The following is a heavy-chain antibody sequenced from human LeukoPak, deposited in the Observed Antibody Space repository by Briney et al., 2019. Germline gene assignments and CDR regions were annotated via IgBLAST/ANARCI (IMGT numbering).Heavy chain of an antibody. Sequence: PSGTLCLTCTVSGGSISSYYGSCIRQPPGNGLEWFGDIYDIGNTYDNPSLKTRVTKSLDTSKTQFSLKVISVTAADTAVYYCARDFGHIAQTAFDIWGQGTMVTVSS. CDR3: ARDFGHIAQTAFDI. J-gene: IGHJ3*02. V-gene: IGHV4-59*12. CDR2: IYDIGNT. CDR1: GGSISSYY. D-gene: IGHD3-10*01.